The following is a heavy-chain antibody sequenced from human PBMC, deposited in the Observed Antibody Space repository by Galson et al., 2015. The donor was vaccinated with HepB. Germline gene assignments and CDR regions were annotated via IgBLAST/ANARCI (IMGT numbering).Heavy chain of an antibody. V-gene: IGHV3-30*04. CDR2: ISYDGSNK. CDR3: ARDIRQWLVRHLFDY. Sequence: SLRLSCAASGFTFSSYAMHWVRQAPGKGLEWVAVISYDGSNKYYADSVKGRFTISRDNSKNTLYLQMNSLRAEDTAVYYCARDIRQWLVRHLFDYWGQGTLVTVSS. D-gene: IGHD6-19*01. J-gene: IGHJ4*02. CDR1: GFTFSSYA.